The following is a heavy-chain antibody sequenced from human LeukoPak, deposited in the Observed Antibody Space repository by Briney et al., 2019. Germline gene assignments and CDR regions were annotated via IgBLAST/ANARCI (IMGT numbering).Heavy chain of an antibody. CDR3: ARADTVRLGELSHFDY. Sequence: SETLSLTCTVSGGSISSYYWSWIRQPPGKGLEWIGYIYYSGSTNYNPSLKSRVTISVDTSKNQFSLKLSSVTAADTAVYYCARADTVRLGELSHFDYWGQGILVTVSS. CDR2: IYYSGST. J-gene: IGHJ4*02. CDR1: GGSISSYY. V-gene: IGHV4-59*01. D-gene: IGHD3-16*02.